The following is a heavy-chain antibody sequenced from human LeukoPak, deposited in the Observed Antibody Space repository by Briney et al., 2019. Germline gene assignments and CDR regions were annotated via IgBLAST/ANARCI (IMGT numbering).Heavy chain of an antibody. D-gene: IGHD3-10*01. Sequence: GGSLRLSCAASGFTVSSNYMSWVRQAPGKGLEWVSVIYSGGSTYYADSVKGRFTISRDNSKNTLYLQMNSLRAEDTAVYYCAKDRSLWFGELSPLDYWGQGTLVTVSS. J-gene: IGHJ4*02. CDR3: AKDRSLWFGELSPLDY. CDR2: IYSGGST. CDR1: GFTVSSNY. V-gene: IGHV3-53*01.